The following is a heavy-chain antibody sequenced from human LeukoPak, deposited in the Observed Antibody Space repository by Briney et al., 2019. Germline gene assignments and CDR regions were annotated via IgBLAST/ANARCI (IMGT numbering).Heavy chain of an antibody. V-gene: IGHV4-59*01. J-gene: IGHJ4*02. D-gene: IGHD5-18*01. CDR1: GGSISNYY. CDR3: ARIVPYNYGYIDN. CDR2: IYYSGTT. Sequence: PSETLSLTSTVSGGSISNYYWSWIRQPPGKGLEWIGYIYYSGTTNYNPSLRSRVSISLDTSKNQVSLKLSSVTAADTAVYYCARIVPYNYGYIDNWGQGTLVTVSS.